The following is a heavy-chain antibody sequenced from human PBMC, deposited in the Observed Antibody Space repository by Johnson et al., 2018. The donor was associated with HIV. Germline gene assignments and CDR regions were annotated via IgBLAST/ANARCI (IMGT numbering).Heavy chain of an antibody. Sequence: QVQLVESGGGVVQPGRSLRLSCVGSGFTFSNYALHCVRQAPGKGLEWVALISYDGSNKYYADSVKGRFTISRDNSKNTLDLQMNSLRAEDTAVYYCANHIGEDYYDLSHAFDIWGQGTMVTVSS. CDR1: GFTFSNYA. CDR2: ISYDGSNK. J-gene: IGHJ3*02. D-gene: IGHD3-22*01. CDR3: ANHIGEDYYDLSHAFDI. V-gene: IGHV3-30-3*01.